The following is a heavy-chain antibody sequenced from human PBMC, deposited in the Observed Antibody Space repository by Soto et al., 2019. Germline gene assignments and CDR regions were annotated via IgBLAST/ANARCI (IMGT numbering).Heavy chain of an antibody. CDR1: GFTFRDYS. J-gene: IGHJ3*01. Sequence: EVQLVESGGGLVKPGGSPRLSCAASGFTFRDYSMLWVRQAPGKGLEWLAFIGNSNNPTFYADSVRGRFTISRDNPKNSVYLQMNSLREEDTAVYFCAREEGYCNGGPCYRGEFDFWGQGTIVTVSS. D-gene: IGHD2-15*01. CDR2: IGNSNNPT. CDR3: AREEGYCNGGPCYRGEFDF. V-gene: IGHV3-21*02.